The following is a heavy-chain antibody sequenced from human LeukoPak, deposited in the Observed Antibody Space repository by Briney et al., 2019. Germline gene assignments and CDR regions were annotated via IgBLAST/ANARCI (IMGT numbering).Heavy chain of an antibody. CDR2: ISAYNGNT. CDR3: ARDLGSSATSTNWFDP. CDR1: GYTFTSYG. V-gene: IGHV1-18*01. J-gene: IGHJ5*02. Sequence: VASVKVSCKASGYTFTSYGISWVRQAPGPGLEWMGWISAYNGNTNYAQKLQGRVTMTTDTSTSTAYMELRSLRSDDTAVYYCARDLGSSATSTNWFDPWGQGTLVTVSS. D-gene: IGHD6-6*01.